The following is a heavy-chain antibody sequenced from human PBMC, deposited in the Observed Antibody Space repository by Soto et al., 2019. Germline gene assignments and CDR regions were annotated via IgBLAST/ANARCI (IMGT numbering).Heavy chain of an antibody. CDR3: AKVGYDILTGYSPRNYFDY. CDR2: ISYDGSNK. J-gene: IGHJ4*02. CDR1: GFTFSSYG. Sequence: GGSLRLSCAASGFTFSSYGMHWVRQAPGKGLEWVAVISYDGSNKYYADSVEGRFTISRDNSKNTLYLQMNSLRAEDTAVYYCAKVGYDILTGYSPRNYFDYWGQGTLVTVSS. V-gene: IGHV3-30*18. D-gene: IGHD3-9*01.